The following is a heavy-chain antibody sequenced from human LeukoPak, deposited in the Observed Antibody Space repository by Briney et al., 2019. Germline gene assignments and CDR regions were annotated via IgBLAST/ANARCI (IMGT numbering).Heavy chain of an antibody. D-gene: IGHD3-10*02. V-gene: IGHV3-74*01. Sequence: PGGSLRLSSAASGFTFSSYWMHWVRQAPGKGLVWVSRINSDGSSTSYADSVKGRFTISRDNAKNTLYLQMNSLRAEDTAVYYCARGGFDVPGMDVWGQGTTVTVSS. CDR3: ARGGFDVPGMDV. CDR1: GFTFSSYW. J-gene: IGHJ6*02. CDR2: INSDGSST.